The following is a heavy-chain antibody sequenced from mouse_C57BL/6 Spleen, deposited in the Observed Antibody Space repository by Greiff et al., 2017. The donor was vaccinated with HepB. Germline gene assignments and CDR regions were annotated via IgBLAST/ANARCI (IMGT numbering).Heavy chain of an antibody. CDR2: IYPGSGST. Sequence: QVQLQQPGAELVKPGASVKMSCKASGYTFTSYWITWVKQRPGQGLEWIGDIYPGSGSTNYNEKFKSKATQTVDTSSSTAYMQLSSLTSEDSAVYYCARGELPYCYAMDYWGQGTSVTVSS. J-gene: IGHJ4*01. CDR1: GYTFTSYW. D-gene: IGHD1-1*01. CDR3: ARGELPYCYAMDY. V-gene: IGHV1-55*01.